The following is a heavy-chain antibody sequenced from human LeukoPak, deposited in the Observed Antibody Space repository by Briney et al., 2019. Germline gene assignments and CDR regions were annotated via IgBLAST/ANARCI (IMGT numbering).Heavy chain of an antibody. D-gene: IGHD5-18*01. V-gene: IGHV1-2*02. Sequence: ASVKVSCKASGYTFTGHSMHWVRRAPGQGLEWMGWINPNTGGTDYAQNFQGRVTMTRDTSISTAYMELSSLRSDDTAVYYCAREDSLYYFHYWGQGTLVTVSS. CDR3: AREDSLYYFHY. J-gene: IGHJ4*02. CDR1: GYTFTGHS. CDR2: INPNTGGT.